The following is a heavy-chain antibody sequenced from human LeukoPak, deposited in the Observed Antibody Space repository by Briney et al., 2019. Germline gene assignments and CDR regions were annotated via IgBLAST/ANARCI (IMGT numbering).Heavy chain of an antibody. Sequence: GGSLRLSCAASGFTFSSYEMNWVRQAPGKGLEWVSYISSSGNTIYYADSVKGRFTISRDNAKNSLYLQMNSLRAEDTAVYYCARVVAARSFDYWGQGTLVTVPS. J-gene: IGHJ4*02. V-gene: IGHV3-48*03. CDR3: ARVVAARSFDY. CDR1: GFTFSSYE. D-gene: IGHD6-6*01. CDR2: ISSSGNTI.